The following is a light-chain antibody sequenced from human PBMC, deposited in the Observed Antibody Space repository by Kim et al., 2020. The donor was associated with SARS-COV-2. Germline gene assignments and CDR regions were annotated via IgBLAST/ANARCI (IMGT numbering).Light chain of an antibody. Sequence: CASVGDSVTITCRASQSISSWVAWYQQKPGKAPNVLIYDASSLQSGVPSRFSGSGSGTEFTLTISSLQPDDFAAYYCQQYSAYPWTFGQGTKLEI. J-gene: IGKJ1*01. CDR3: QQYSAYPWT. CDR2: DAS. V-gene: IGKV1-5*01. CDR1: QSISSW.